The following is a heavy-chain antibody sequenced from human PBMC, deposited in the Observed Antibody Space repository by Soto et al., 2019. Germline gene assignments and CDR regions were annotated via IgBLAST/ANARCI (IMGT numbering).Heavy chain of an antibody. V-gene: IGHV1-18*01. D-gene: IGHD3-16*01. CDR3: VRVDNYVTPTPQDV. CDR2: ISPYTGNT. J-gene: IGHJ6*02. CDR1: GYIFVNYG. Sequence: QVQLVQSGDEVKKPGASVKVSCKASGYIFVNYGIAWVRQAPGQGLEWMGWISPYTGNTHSATQVQGRLTMTTNTATSTAYMELGSLTSDDTAVYYCVRVDNYVTPTPQDVWGQGTTVTVSS.